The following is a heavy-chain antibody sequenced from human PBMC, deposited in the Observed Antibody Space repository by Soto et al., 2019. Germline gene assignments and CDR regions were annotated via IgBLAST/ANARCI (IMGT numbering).Heavy chain of an antibody. CDR2: ISAYNGNT. CDR3: ARNLPGGVTATGYGFDY. D-gene: IGHD2-21*02. Sequence: GASVKVSCKASGYTFTSYGISWVRQAPGQGLEWMGWISAYNGNTNYAQKLQGRVTMTTDTSTSTAYMKLRSLRSDDTAVYYCARNLPGGVTATGYGFDYWGQGTLVTVSS. J-gene: IGHJ4*02. V-gene: IGHV1-18*01. CDR1: GYTFTSYG.